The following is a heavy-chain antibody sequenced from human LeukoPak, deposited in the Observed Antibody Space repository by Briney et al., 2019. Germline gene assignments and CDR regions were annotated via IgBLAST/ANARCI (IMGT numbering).Heavy chain of an antibody. CDR3: ARLGYYDSSGYTEY. J-gene: IGHJ4*02. CDR1: GGSISSSSYY. D-gene: IGHD3-22*01. CDR2: IYYSGST. Sequence: PSETLSLTCTVSGGSISSSSYYWGWIRQPPGKGLEWIGSIYYSGSTYYNPSLKSRVTISVDTSKNQFSLKLSSVTAADTAVYYCARLGYYDSSGYTEYWGQGTLVTVPS. V-gene: IGHV4-39*01.